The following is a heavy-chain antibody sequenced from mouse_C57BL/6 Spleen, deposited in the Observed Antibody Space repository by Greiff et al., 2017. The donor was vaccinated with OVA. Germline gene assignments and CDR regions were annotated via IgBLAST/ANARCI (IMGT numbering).Heavy chain of an antibody. D-gene: IGHD4-1*01. V-gene: IGHV5-4*01. J-gene: IGHJ2*01. CDR1: GFTFSSYA. CDR3: ARDQGLGYFDY. CDR2: ISDGGSYT. Sequence: EVKVVESGGGLVKPGGSLKLSCAASGFTFSSYAMSWVRQTPEKRLEWVATISDGGSYTYYPDNVKGRFTISRDNAKNNLYLQMSHLKSEDTAMYYCARDQGLGYFDYWGQGTTLTVSS.